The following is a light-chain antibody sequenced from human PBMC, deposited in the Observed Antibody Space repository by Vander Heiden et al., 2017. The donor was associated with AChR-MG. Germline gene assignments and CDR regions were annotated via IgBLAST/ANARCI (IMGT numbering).Light chain of an antibody. V-gene: IGKV4-1*01. CDR3: QQYYSTQWT. Sequence: IVMTQSPDSLAVSLGERATINCKSSQSGLYTSNNKNYLAWFQQKPGQPPKLLIYWASTRESGVPDRFSGSGSETDFTLTISSLQAEDVAVYYCQQYYSTQWTFGQGTKVEIK. CDR2: WAS. CDR1: QSGLYTSNNKNY. J-gene: IGKJ1*01.